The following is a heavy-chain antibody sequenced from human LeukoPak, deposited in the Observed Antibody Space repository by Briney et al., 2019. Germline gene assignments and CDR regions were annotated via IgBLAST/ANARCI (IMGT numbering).Heavy chain of an antibody. CDR3: ARGARLQPMGEF. J-gene: IGHJ4*02. CDR1: GFSFSSFG. CDR2: LIGDGRDT. V-gene: IGHV3-23*01. D-gene: IGHD4-11*01. Sequence: GGSLRLSCAASGFSFSSFGVSWVRQAPGGGRQWVLSLIGDGRDTFYADSVKGRFTVSRDNSKTTMFLQMNSLRVEDTALYYCARGARLQPMGEFWGQGTLVTVSS.